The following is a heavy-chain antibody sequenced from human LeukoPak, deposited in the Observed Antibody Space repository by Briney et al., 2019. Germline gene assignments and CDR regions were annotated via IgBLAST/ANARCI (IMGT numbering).Heavy chain of an antibody. CDR2: VADDGKDK. CDR1: GLIVSNAW. CDR3: ARDRHIAGAGYYFDY. J-gene: IGHJ4*02. D-gene: IGHD6-19*01. Sequence: GGSLRLSCAASGLIVSNAWMSWVRQAPSKGLEWVAVVADDGKDKHYVESVKGRFTISRDNSKNTLYLQMNSLRVEDTAVYYCARDRHIAGAGYYFDYWGQGTLVTVSS. V-gene: IGHV3-30*03.